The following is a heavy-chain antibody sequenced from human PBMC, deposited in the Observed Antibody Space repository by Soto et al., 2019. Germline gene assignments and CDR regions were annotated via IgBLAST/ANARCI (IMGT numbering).Heavy chain of an antibody. CDR2: ITGGTINI. J-gene: IGHJ4*02. CDR1: GFTVSSYS. V-gene: IGHV3-21*01. Sequence: PGGSLRLSCAASGFTVSSYSMNWVRQAPGKGLEWVSSITGGTINIYYADSVEGRFTISRDNARNPLYLQMNSLRAEDTAVYCCARDGHGFDYWGQGTLVTVSS. CDR3: ARDGHGFDY.